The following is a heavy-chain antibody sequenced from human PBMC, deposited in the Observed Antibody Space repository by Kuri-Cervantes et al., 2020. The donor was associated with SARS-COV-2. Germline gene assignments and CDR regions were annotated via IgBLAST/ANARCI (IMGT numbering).Heavy chain of an antibody. J-gene: IGHJ4*02. CDR1: GGSISSSSYY. CDR2: IYYSGST. Sequence: GSLRLSCTVSGGSISSSSYYWGWIRQPPGKGLEWIGSIYYSGSTYYNPSLKSRVTISVDTSKNQFPLKLSSVTAADTAVYYCASQAAKYCSSTSCYTGVFDYWGQGTLVTVSS. CDR3: ASQAAKYCSSTSCYTGVFDY. D-gene: IGHD2-2*02. V-gene: IGHV4-39*06.